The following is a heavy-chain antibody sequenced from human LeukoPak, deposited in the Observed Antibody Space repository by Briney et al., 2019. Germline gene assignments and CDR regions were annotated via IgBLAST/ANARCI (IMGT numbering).Heavy chain of an antibody. D-gene: IGHD2-21*01. CDR3: AKDSALWSRFRYYFDY. V-gene: IGHV3-30*18. J-gene: IGHJ4*02. CDR2: ISYDGSDK. CDR1: GFTFSSYG. Sequence: GGSLRLSCAASGFTFSSYGMHWVRQAPGKGLEWVAVISYDGSDKYYADSVKGRFTISRDNSKNTQYLQMNSLRAEDTAVYYCAKDSALWSRFRYYFDYWGQGTLVTVSS.